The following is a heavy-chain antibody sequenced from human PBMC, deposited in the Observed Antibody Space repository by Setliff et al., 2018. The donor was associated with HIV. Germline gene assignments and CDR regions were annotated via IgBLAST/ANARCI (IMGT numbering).Heavy chain of an antibody. J-gene: IGHJ3*02. CDR3: ARQLNGYNDAFDI. CDR2: INAGNGNT. D-gene: IGHD5-12*01. CDR1: GDTFSSYA. Sequence: ASVKVSCKASGDTFSSYAMHWVRQAPGQRLEWMGWINAGNGNTKYPQKFQGRVTITRDTSASTAYMELSSLRSEDTAVYYCARQLNGYNDAFDIWGQGTMVTVSS. V-gene: IGHV1-3*01.